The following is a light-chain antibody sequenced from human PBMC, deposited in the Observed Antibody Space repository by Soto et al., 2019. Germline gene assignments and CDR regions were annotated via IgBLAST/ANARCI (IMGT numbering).Light chain of an antibody. CDR2: AAS. CDR1: QDIAIY. Sequence: IQLTQSPSSLSASVGDRVTITCRASQDIAIYLAWYQQKPGEAPKLLIYAASTLYGGVPSRFSGSGSGTDFDLTITSVQAEDFATYYCQQLRMYPSTFGGGTKVEIK. J-gene: IGKJ4*01. V-gene: IGKV1-9*01. CDR3: QQLRMYPST.